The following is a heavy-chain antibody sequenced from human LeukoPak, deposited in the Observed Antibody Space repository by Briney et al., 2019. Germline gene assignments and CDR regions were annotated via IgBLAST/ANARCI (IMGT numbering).Heavy chain of an antibody. CDR2: IYYSGST. CDR1: GGSISSSSYY. J-gene: IGHJ4*02. Sequence: SETLSLTCTVSGGSISSSSYYWGWIRQPPGKGLEWIGSIYYSGSTYYNPSLKSRVTISVDTSKNQFSLKLSSVTAADTAVYYCARDNGYYDSSGYYYYYWGQGTLVTVSS. D-gene: IGHD3-22*01. CDR3: ARDNGYYDSSGYYYYY. V-gene: IGHV4-39*07.